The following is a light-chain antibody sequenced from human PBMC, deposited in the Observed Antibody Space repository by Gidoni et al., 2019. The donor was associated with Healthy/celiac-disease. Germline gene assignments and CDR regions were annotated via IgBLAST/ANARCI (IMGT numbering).Light chain of an antibody. V-gene: IGKV3-15*01. CDR1: QSVSSN. CDR3: QQYNNWPPWT. J-gene: IGKJ1*01. Sequence: EIVMTQSPATLSVSPGERATLSSRASQSVSSNLALYQQKPGQAPRLLSYGASTRATGSTARFSGSGSGTEFTLTISSLQSEDFAVYYCQQYNNWPPWTFGQGTKVEIK. CDR2: GAS.